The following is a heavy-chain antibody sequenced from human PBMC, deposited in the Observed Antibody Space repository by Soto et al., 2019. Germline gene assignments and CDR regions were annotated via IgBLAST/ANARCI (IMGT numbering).Heavy chain of an antibody. CDR2: ISGTGSRT. J-gene: IGHJ6*02. CDR3: ARGGRYTYGYGDYSYGMDV. CDR1: GFSFGDYA. V-gene: IGHV3-23*01. Sequence: PGGPLRLSCAASGFSFGDYAMSWVRQAPGKGLEWVSGISGTGSRTNYADSVRGRFTISRDNVNNTLSLQMDSLRAEDTAVYYCARGGRYTYGYGDYSYGMDVWRQGTTVPVSS. D-gene: IGHD5-18*01.